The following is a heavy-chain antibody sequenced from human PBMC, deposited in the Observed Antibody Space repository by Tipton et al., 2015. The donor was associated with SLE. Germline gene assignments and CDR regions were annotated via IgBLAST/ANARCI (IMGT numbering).Heavy chain of an antibody. D-gene: IGHD4/OR15-4a*01. V-gene: IGHV4-4*02. CDR1: GASITSSDW. Sequence: GSLRLSCAVSGASITSSDWWSWVRQPPGKGLEYIGEIHHRGSTNYNPSLKSRVTISADTSKNQFSLKLTSVTVADTAVYYCTRGGRGDGANPFDPWGQGTLVTVSS. CDR2: IHHRGST. CDR3: TRGGRGDGANPFDP. J-gene: IGHJ5*02.